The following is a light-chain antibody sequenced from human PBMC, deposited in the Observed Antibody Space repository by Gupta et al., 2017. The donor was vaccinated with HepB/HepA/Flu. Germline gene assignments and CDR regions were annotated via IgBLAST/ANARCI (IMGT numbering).Light chain of an antibody. Sequence: EIQMTQSPSALSASVGDRVTITSRASESISTYLNWYQQKPGKAPTVLIYAASSFQSGIPSRFSGGGSGTDFTLTISNRQTEAFATNDCQRGYSPPLTCGGGTKVEIE. J-gene: IGKJ4*01. CDR1: ESISTY. CDR3: QRGYSPPLT. CDR2: AAS. V-gene: IGKV1-39*01.